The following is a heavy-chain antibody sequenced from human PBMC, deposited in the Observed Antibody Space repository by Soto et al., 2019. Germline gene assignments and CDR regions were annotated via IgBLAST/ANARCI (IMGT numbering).Heavy chain of an antibody. CDR1: GGSISTSAYY. Sequence: SETQSLTCTVSGGSISTSAYYWGWIRQPPGKGLEWIGTIYYSGTSYHNPSLKSRVTISVDTSKNQFSLTLTSVTAADTAVYYCARRGLLGYCSGGSCFLTPFDYWGQGTLVTVSS. CDR3: ARRGLLGYCSGGSCFLTPFDY. J-gene: IGHJ4*02. CDR2: IYYSGTS. V-gene: IGHV4-39*01. D-gene: IGHD2-15*01.